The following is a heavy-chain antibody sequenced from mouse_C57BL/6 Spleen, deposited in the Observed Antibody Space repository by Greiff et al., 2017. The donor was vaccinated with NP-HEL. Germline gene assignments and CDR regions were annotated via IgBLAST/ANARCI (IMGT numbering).Heavy chain of an antibody. CDR1: GFSLTSYG. CDR2: IWSGGST. V-gene: IGHV2-2*01. CDR3: ARKYSNYVDYAMDY. Sequence: VKLMESGPGLVQPSQSLSITCTVSGFSLTSYGVHWVRQSPGKGLEWLGVIWSGGSTDYNAAFISRLSISKDNSKSQVFFKMNSLQADDTAIYYCARKYSNYVDYAMDYWGQGTSVTVSS. J-gene: IGHJ4*01. D-gene: IGHD2-5*01.